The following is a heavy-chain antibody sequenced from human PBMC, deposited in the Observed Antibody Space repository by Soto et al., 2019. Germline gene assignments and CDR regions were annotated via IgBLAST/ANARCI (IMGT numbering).Heavy chain of an antibody. Sequence: QITLKESGPTLVKPTQTLTLTCTFSGFSLSTSGVGVGWIRQPPGKALEWLALIYWNDDKRYSPSLKSRLTITKDTAKNQVVLTMTNMDPVDTATYYCAHRLVQLERKGGSWFDPWGQGTLVTVSS. CDR3: AHRLVQLERKGGSWFDP. D-gene: IGHD1-1*01. V-gene: IGHV2-5*01. CDR1: GFSLSTSGVG. CDR2: IYWNDDK. J-gene: IGHJ5*02.